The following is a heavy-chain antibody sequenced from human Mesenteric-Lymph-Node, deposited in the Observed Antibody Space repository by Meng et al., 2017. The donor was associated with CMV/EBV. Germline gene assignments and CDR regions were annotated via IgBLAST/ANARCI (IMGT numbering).Heavy chain of an antibody. CDR1: GFTFSSDA. V-gene: IGHV3-23*01. Sequence: GGSLRLSCGASGFTFSSDAMSWVRQAPGKGLEWVSSISAGESTYYADSVKGRFTISRDNSMNTRYLQMNSLRAEDTAVYYCARGSEPKYQLLYGGMDVWGQGTTVTVSS. CDR3: ARGSEPKYQLLYGGMDV. J-gene: IGHJ6*02. D-gene: IGHD2-2*02. CDR2: ISAGEST.